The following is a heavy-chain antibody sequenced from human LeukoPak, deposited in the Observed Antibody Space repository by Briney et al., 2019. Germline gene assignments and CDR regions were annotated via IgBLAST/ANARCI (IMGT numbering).Heavy chain of an antibody. CDR3: AARSRGGWSGLGY. J-gene: IGHJ4*02. CDR1: GFTVSSNY. V-gene: IGHV3-66*01. CDR2: IYSGGST. Sequence: GGSLRLSCEASGFTVSSNYMSWVRQAPGKGLEWVSVIYSGGSTYYADSVKGRFTISRDNSKNTLYLQMNSLRAEDTAVYYCAARSRGGWSGLGYWGQETLVTVSS. D-gene: IGHD6-19*01.